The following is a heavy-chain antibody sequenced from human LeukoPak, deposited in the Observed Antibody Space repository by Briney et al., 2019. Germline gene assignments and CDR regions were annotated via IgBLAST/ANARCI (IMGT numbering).Heavy chain of an antibody. CDR3: ARRSLRYSFDY. Sequence: ASVKVSCKASGYTFTNYYMHWVRQTPGQGLEWMGMINPSGGSTSYAQKFQGRLTMTRDTSTSTVYMELSSLRSRDMAVYYCARRSLRYSFDYWGQGTLVTVSS. V-gene: IGHV1-46*01. CDR1: GYTFTNYY. D-gene: IGHD3-9*01. CDR2: INPSGGST. J-gene: IGHJ4*02.